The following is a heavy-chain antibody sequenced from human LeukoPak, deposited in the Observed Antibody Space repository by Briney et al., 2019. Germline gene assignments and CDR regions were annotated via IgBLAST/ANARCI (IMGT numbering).Heavy chain of an antibody. J-gene: IGHJ6*03. CDR2: IIPVFGTA. CDR1: GGTFSSYA. Sequence: ASAKVSCKASGGTFSSYAISWVRQAPGQGLEWMGGIIPVFGTANYTQKFQGRVTITTDESTSTAYMELSSLRSEDTAVYYCARVPSLQQRQKGADYYYMDVWGKGTTVTVSS. V-gene: IGHV1-69*05. D-gene: IGHD6-13*01. CDR3: ARVPSLQQRQKGADYYYMDV.